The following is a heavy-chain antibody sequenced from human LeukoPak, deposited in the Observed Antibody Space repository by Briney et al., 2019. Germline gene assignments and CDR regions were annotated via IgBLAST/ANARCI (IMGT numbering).Heavy chain of an antibody. CDR1: GYTFTSYG. Sequence: ASVTVSCKASGYTFTSYGISWVRQAPGQGLEWMGWISAYNGNTNYAQKLQGRVTMTTDTSTSTAYMELRSLRSDDTAVYYCARVLYYYDSSMGAFDIWGQGTMVTVSS. J-gene: IGHJ3*02. CDR2: ISAYNGNT. D-gene: IGHD3-22*01. CDR3: ARVLYYYDSSMGAFDI. V-gene: IGHV1-18*01.